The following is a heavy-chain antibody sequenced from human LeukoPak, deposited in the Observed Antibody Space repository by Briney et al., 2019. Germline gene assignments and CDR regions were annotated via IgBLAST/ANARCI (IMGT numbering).Heavy chain of an antibody. CDR3: AKDRYYDSSGYLGNAFDI. CDR1: GFTFSSYA. D-gene: IGHD3-22*01. Sequence: GGSLRLSCAASGFTFSSYAMSWVRQAPGKGLEWVSAISGSGGSTYYADSVKGRFTISRDNSKNTLYLQMNSLRAEDTAVYYCAKDRYYDSSGYLGNAFDIWGQGTMVTVSS. J-gene: IGHJ3*02. V-gene: IGHV3-23*01. CDR2: ISGSGGST.